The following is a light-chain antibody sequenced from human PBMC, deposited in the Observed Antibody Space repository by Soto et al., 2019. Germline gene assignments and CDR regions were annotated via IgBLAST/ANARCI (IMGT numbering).Light chain of an antibody. CDR2: GAS. J-gene: IGKJ1*01. V-gene: IGKV3-20*01. CDR1: QSVSSSY. CDR3: QQYGSSPCT. Sequence: EIVLMQSPGTLSLSPGERATLSCRASQSVSSSYLAWYEQKPGQAPRLLIYGASSRATGIPDRFSGSGSGTAFTLTISRLEPEDFAVYYCQQYGSSPCTFAQGTKVEIK.